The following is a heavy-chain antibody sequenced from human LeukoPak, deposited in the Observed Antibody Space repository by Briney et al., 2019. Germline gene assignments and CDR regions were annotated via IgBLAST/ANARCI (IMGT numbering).Heavy chain of an antibody. V-gene: IGHV4-59*01. J-gene: IGHJ6*04. CDR2: IYYSGCS. D-gene: IGHD3-9*01. CDR3: ARDGPPDNLTGTYYGMDV. Sequence: SETLSLTCSGSGGSLCRYYWSWIRPPPGKGLEWVGYIYYSGCSNYNPSLKSRVTISVATSKNQFSLKLSSVTAADTAVYYCARDGPPDNLTGTYYGMDVWGKGTPVTVSS. CDR1: GGSLCRYY.